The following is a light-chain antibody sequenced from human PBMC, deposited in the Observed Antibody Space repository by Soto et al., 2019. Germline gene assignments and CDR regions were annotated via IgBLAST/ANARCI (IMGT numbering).Light chain of an antibody. CDR3: SSYTSSSTLYV. CDR2: DVS. V-gene: IGLV2-14*01. CDR1: SSDVGGYNY. Sequence: QSVLAQPAPVSGSPGQSITLSCPGSSSDVGGYNYVSWYQQHPGKAPKLMIYDVSNRPSGVSNRFSGSKSGNTASLTITGLQAEDEADYYCSSYTSSSTLYVFGTGTKVTVL. J-gene: IGLJ1*01.